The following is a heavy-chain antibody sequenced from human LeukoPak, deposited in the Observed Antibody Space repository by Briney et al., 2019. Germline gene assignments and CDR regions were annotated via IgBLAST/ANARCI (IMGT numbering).Heavy chain of an antibody. J-gene: IGHJ4*02. V-gene: IGHV1-2*02. D-gene: IGHD6-19*01. CDR2: MNPNSGNT. CDR3: ARDYTGIAVAPGY. Sequence: RASVKVSCKASGYTFTGYYMHWVRQAPGQGLEWMGWMNPNSGNTGYAQKFQGRVTMTTDTSTSTAYMELRSLRSDDTAVYYCARDYTGIAVAPGYWGQGTLVTVSS. CDR1: GYTFTGYY.